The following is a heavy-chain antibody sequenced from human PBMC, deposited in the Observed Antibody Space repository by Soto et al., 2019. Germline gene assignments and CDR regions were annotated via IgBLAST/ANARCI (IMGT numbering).Heavy chain of an antibody. Sequence: ASVKVSCKASHYSFARYGISWVRQAPGQGLEWMGWISTYNSNTKYAQKFQGRVTMTTDTPTSTAYMNLRSLTSDDTAVYYCAREGYCSSGSCALYSHDFFGMDVWGQGTTVTVS. V-gene: IGHV1-18*01. CDR3: AREGYCSSGSCALYSHDFFGMDV. D-gene: IGHD2-15*01. CDR1: HYSFARYG. CDR2: ISTYNSNT. J-gene: IGHJ6*02.